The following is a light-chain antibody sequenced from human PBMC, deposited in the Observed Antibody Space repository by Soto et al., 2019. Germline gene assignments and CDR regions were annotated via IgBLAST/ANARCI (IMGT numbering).Light chain of an antibody. J-gene: IGKJ1*01. CDR1: ENIDTY. CDR3: QQDYNFPRT. Sequence: DIQMTQSPSSLSASVGDRVTITCRASENIDTYLNWYQQKPGKAPRLLIYFASSLQSGVPVRFSGSGSGTEFTLTIRSLQREDFATYFCQQDYNFPRTFGLGTKLEIK. V-gene: IGKV1-39*01. CDR2: FAS.